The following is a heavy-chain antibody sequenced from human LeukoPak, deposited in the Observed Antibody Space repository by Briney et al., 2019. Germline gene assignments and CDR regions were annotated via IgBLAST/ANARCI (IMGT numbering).Heavy chain of an antibody. CDR1: GFTFSDAL. CDR3: ATEFWGSFNY. J-gene: IGHJ4*02. CDR2: ISTKTDGGTT. Sequence: GGSLRLSCAASGFTFSDALMGWVRQAPGKGLDWVGRISTKTDGGTTDYAAPLKGRFTISRDDSKTTLYLQMNSLKTEDTAVYYCATEFWGSFNYWGQGTLVTVSS. V-gene: IGHV3-15*01. D-gene: IGHD7-27*01.